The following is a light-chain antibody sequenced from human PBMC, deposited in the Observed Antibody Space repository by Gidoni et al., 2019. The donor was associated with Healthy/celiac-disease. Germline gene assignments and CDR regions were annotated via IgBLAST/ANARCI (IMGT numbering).Light chain of an antibody. V-gene: IGKV3-20*01. CDR1: QSVSSNY. J-gene: IGKJ2*01. CDR2: DAS. Sequence: EIVLTQSPGTLSLSPGERATLSCRASQSVSSNYLAWYQQKPGQAPRLLIYDASSRATGIPDRFSGSGSGTDFTLTISRLEPEDFTVYYCQQYGSSPLYTFXXXTKLEIK. CDR3: QQYGSSPLYT.